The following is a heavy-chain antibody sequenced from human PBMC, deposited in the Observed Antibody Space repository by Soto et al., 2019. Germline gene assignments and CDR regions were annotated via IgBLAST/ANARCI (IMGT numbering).Heavy chain of an antibody. D-gene: IGHD3-22*01. V-gene: IGHV1-69*13. CDR1: GGTFSSYA. CDR2: IIPTFGTA. J-gene: IGHJ4*02. CDR3: AKDRSRSYGSGYPLGYFDS. Sequence: ASVKVSCKASGGTFSSYAISWVRQAPGQGLEWMGGIIPTFGTANYAQKFQGRATITADESTSTAYMELSSLRSEDTAVYYCAKDRSRSYGSGYPLGYFDSWVQGTLVTVSS.